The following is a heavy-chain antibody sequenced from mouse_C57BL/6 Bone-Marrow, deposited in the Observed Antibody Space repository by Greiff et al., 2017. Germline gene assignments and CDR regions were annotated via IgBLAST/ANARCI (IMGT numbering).Heavy chain of an antibody. D-gene: IGHD4-1*01. CDR2: ISSGGDYT. CDR3: TGILLGFDY. V-gene: IGHV5-9-1*02. Sequence: EVMLVESGEGLVKPGGSLKLSCAASGFTFSSYAMSWVRQTPEKRLEWVAYISSGGDYTYYADTVKGRFTISRDNARNTLYLQMSNLKSEDTAMYYCTGILLGFDYWGQGTTLTVSS. J-gene: IGHJ2*01. CDR1: GFTFSSYA.